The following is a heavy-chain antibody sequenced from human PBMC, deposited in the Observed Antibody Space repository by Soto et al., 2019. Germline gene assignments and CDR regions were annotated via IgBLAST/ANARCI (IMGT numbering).Heavy chain of an antibody. CDR1: GYTLAEVS. J-gene: IGHJ5*02. V-gene: IGHV1-24*01. D-gene: IGHD2-15*01. CDR3: AAAAYSHGANCYSGHRWFDA. CDR2: FDPEHDET. Sequence: ASVKVSCTVSGYTLAEVSIHWVRQAPGKGLEWMGGFDPEHDETLFAQRFQGRLTMTEDSSAHTAYMELSGLLSEDTAVYYWAAAAYSHGANCYSGHRWFDAWGQGTVGTVSS.